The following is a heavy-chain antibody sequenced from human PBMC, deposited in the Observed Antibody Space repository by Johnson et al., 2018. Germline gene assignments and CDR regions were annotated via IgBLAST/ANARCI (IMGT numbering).Heavy chain of an antibody. J-gene: IGHJ3*02. V-gene: IGHV3-30*03. CDR1: GFTFSSYG. CDR3: ARDRSNAFDI. Sequence: QVQLVESGGGVVQPGRSXRLSCAASGFTFSSYGMHWVRQTPGKGLEWVAIISYDGSNKYYADSVKGRFTISRDKSKNTLYMQMNSLRAEDTAVYYCARDRSNAFDIWGQGTMVTVSS. CDR2: ISYDGSNK.